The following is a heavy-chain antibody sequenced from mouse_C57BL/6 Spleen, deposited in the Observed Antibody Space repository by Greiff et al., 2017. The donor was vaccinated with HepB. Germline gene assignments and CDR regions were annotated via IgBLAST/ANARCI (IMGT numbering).Heavy chain of an antibody. D-gene: IGHD1-1*01. CDR1: GYTFTDYY. J-gene: IGHJ2*01. CDR3: ARGGATVVAPYSFDY. CDR2: INPNNGGT. Sequence: EVQLQQSGPELVKPGASVKISCKASGYTFTDYYMNWVKQSHGKSLEWVGDINPNNGGTSYNQKFKGKATLTVDKSSSTAYMELRSLTSEDSAVYYCARGGATVVAPYSFDYWGQGTTLSVSS. V-gene: IGHV1-26*01.